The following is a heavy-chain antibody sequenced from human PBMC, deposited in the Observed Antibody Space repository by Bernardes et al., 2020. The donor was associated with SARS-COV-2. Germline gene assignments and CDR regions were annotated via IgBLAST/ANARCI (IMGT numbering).Heavy chain of an antibody. D-gene: IGHD3-3*01. CDR3: AINHYYYDLRGYYRD. CDR1: GFTFSSNA. J-gene: IGHJ4*02. V-gene: IGHV3-23*01. Sequence: GGSLRLSCADSGFTFSSNAMSWVRQAPGKGLEWVSGISGSGGSTFYADSVKGRFTISRDNSKNTLYLQMNTLRAEDTAVYYCAINHYYYDLRGYYRDWGQGTLVNVSS. CDR2: ISGSGGST.